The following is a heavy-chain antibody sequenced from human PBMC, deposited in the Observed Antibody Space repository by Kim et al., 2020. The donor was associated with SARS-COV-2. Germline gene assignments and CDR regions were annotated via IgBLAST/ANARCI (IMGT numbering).Heavy chain of an antibody. Sequence: ASVKVSCKASGYTFTSYAMHWVRQAPGQRLEWMGWINAGNGNTKYSQKFQGRVTITRDTSASTAYMELSSPRSEDTAVYYCARGDCSSTSCYRYYYYYGMDVWGQGTTVTVSS. D-gene: IGHD2-2*01. J-gene: IGHJ6*02. CDR2: INAGNGNT. CDR1: GYTFTSYA. V-gene: IGHV1-3*01. CDR3: ARGDCSSTSCYRYYYYYGMDV.